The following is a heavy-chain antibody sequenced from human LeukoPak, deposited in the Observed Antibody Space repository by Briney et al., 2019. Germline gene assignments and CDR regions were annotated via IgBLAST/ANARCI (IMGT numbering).Heavy chain of an antibody. Sequence: SETLSLTCTVSGGSISSHYWNWIRQPPGKGLEWIGYIYYSGSTNHNPSLKSRVTISVDTSKNQFSLKLSSVTAADTAVYYCARLNVDTTMAHDYWGQGTLVTVSS. V-gene: IGHV4-59*11. J-gene: IGHJ4*02. CDR1: GGSISSHY. CDR2: IYYSGST. D-gene: IGHD5-18*01. CDR3: ARLNVDTTMAHDY.